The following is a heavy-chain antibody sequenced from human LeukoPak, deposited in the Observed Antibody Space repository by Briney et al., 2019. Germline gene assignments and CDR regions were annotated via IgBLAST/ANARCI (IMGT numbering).Heavy chain of an antibody. Sequence: AASVKVSCKASGYTFTGYYMHWVRQAPGQGLEWMGWINPNSGGTDYAQKFQGRVTMTRDTSISTAYMELSRLRSDDTAVYYCARGKVPAAPYWGQGTLVTVSS. D-gene: IGHD2-2*01. CDR1: GYTFTGYY. CDR2: INPNSGGT. V-gene: IGHV1-2*02. CDR3: ARGKVPAAPY. J-gene: IGHJ4*02.